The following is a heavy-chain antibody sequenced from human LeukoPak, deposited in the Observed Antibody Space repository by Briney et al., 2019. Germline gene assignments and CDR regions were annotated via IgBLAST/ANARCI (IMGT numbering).Heavy chain of an antibody. J-gene: IGHJ5*02. CDR2: IYYSGRT. CDR3: AGGGDSSGYEGRFDP. CDR1: GGSISSGGYS. Sequence: PSETLSLTCAVSGGSISSGGYSWSWIRQPPGKGLEWIGYIYYSGRTYYNPSLKSRVTISKDTSKNQFSLKLSSVTAADTAVYYCAGGGDSSGYEGRFDPWGQGTLVTVSS. V-gene: IGHV4-30-4*07. D-gene: IGHD3-22*01.